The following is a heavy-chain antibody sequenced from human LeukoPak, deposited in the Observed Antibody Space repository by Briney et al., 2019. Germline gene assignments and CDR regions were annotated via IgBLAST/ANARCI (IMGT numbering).Heavy chain of an antibody. CDR1: GGSFSGYY. D-gene: IGHD3-10*01. CDR3: ARGPYYYGSGSVDY. Sequence: SGTLSLTCAVYGGSFSGYYWSWIRQPPGKGLEWIGEINHSGSTNYNPSLKSRVTISVDTSKNQFSLKLSSVTAADTAVYYCARGPYYYGSGSVDYWGQGTLVTVSS. CDR2: INHSGST. J-gene: IGHJ4*02. V-gene: IGHV4-34*01.